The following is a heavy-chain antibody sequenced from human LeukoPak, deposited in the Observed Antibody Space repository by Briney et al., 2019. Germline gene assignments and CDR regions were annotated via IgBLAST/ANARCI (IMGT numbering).Heavy chain of an antibody. CDR3: ARHEIPTTPDFDY. D-gene: IGHD4-11*01. J-gene: IGHJ4*02. Sequence: PSETLSLTCTVSGGSISSYYWSWIRQPPGKGLEWIGYIYYSGSTNYNPSLKSRVTISADTSKNQFSLKLSSVTAADTAVYYCARHEIPTTPDFDYWGQGTLVTVSS. V-gene: IGHV4-59*08. CDR1: GGSISSYY. CDR2: IYYSGST.